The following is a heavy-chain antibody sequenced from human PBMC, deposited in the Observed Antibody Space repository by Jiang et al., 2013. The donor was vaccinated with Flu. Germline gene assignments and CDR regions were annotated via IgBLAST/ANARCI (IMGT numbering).Heavy chain of an antibody. Sequence: GSGLVKPSETLSLTCTVSGGSIRSDTYYWVWIRQSPGKGLEWIGSIYYTGSTYYNPSLKSRVTMSVDTSKSQFSLKMGSVTAADTAVFYCARAQKYSGFELPYFDLWGQGTLVTVSS. CDR2: IYYTGST. CDR3: ARAQKYSGFELPYFDL. J-gene: IGHJ4*02. D-gene: IGHD5-12*01. CDR1: GGSIRSDTYY. V-gene: IGHV4-39*07.